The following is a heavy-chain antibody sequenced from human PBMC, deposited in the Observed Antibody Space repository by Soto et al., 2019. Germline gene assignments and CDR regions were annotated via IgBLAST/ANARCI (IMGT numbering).Heavy chain of an antibody. J-gene: IGHJ6*02. V-gene: IGHV1-18*04. D-gene: IGHD6-13*01. CDR3: ARGLSSSSWYYYYYYGMDV. CDR2: ISAYNGNT. Sequence: ASVKVSCKASGYTFTSYGISWVRQAPGQGLEWMGWISAYNGNTNYAQKLQGRVTMTTDTSTSTAYMELRSLRSDDTAVYYCARGLSSSSWYYYYYYGMDVWGQGTTVTVSS. CDR1: GYTFTSYG.